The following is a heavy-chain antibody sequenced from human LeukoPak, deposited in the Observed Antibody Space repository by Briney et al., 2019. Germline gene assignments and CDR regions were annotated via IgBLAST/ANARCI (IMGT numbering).Heavy chain of an antibody. J-gene: IGHJ2*01. CDR1: SGSLSGYY. CDR3: ARGVNL. V-gene: IGHV4-34*01. Sequence: PSETLSLTRGVSSGSLSGYYWRWIRQPPGGGLEWLGEITHSGSPNYNPSLKSRVTISGDTSKKQFSLNLKSVTAADTGVYYCARGVNLWGRGTPVTVSS. CDR2: ITHSGSP.